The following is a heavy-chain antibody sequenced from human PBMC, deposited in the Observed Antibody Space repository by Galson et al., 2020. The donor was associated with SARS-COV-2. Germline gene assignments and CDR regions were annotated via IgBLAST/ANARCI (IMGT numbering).Heavy chain of an antibody. CDR3: ARGGGTIFGVVIILGYFDY. D-gene: IGHD3-3*01. J-gene: IGHJ4*02. CDR2: IYYSGST. CDR1: GGSISSSSYY. Sequence: SETLSLTCTVSGGSISSSSYYWGWIRQPPGKGLEWIGSIYYSGSTYYNPSLKSRVTISVDTSKNQFSLKLSSVTAADTAVYYCARGGGTIFGVVIILGYFDYRGQGTLVTVSS. V-gene: IGHV4-39*07.